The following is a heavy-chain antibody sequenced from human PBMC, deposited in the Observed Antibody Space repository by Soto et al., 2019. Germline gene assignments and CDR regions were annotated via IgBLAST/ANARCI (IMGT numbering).Heavy chain of an antibody. D-gene: IGHD3-16*01. Sequence: PSETLSLTCVVSGGSFSTYYYNWIRQSPGKGLGWIGEINHSGNNNYSPSLKSRVAMSLDTSKNEFSLKLTSVTAADTAVYYCARGGSNDWQVALDIWGQGTMVTVSS. CDR1: GGSFSTYY. CDR2: INHSGNN. V-gene: IGHV4-34*01. J-gene: IGHJ3*02. CDR3: ARGGSNDWQVALDI.